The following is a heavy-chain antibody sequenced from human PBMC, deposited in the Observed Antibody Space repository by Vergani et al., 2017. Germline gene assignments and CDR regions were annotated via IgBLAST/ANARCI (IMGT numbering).Heavy chain of an antibody. Sequence: QVQLVQSGAEVKKPGASVKVSCKASGYTFTGYYMHWVRQAPGQGLEWMGWINPNSGGTTYAQKFQGWVTMTRDTSISTAYMELSRRRSDDTAVYYCAISTYYDFWSGYYGHFDYWGQGTLVTVSS. V-gene: IGHV1-2*04. CDR1: GYTFTGYY. CDR3: AISTYYDFWSGYYGHFDY. D-gene: IGHD3-3*01. J-gene: IGHJ4*02. CDR2: INPNSGGT.